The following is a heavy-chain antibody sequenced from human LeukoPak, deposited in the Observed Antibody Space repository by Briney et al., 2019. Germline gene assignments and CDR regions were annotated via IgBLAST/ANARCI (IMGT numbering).Heavy chain of an antibody. J-gene: IGHJ4*02. D-gene: IGHD6-25*01. CDR2: ISTSGGDT. Sequence: GGSLRDSCLATGFPYSNSAMTSVRQAPGKGLEWVSDISTSGGDTYYADSVKGRFTISRDNSKNALHLQMNSLGADDTAVYYCANLSRGARLHYRDDRGQLTLVTVSS. V-gene: IGHV3-23*01. CDR3: ANLSRGARLHYRDD. CDR1: GFPYSNSA.